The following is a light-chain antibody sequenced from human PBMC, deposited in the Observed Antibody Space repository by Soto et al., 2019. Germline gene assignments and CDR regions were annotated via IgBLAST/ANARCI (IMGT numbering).Light chain of an antibody. CDR2: DIS. V-gene: IGKV1-33*01. Sequence: DIQMTHSASSLSASVGDRVTITCQASQVISNYLNWYQQKPGKAPKLLIYDISTLEIGVPSRFSGSGSGTDFTFTITGLQPEDIATYYCQQYENLPYTFGQGTKVDIK. CDR3: QQYENLPYT. J-gene: IGKJ2*01. CDR1: QVISNY.